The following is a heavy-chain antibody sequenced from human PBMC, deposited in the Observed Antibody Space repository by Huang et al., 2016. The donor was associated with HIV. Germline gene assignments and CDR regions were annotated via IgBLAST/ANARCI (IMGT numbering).Heavy chain of an antibody. Sequence: QVQLVQSGAEVKKPGASVKVSCKASGYTFTNSVISWVRQAPGQGREWMGWISAYNGNSNYAQKFQGRVTMTTDTSTTTVYMELRNLRSDDTAVYYCATDYFDSSGNGAFDIWGQGTMVTVSS. J-gene: IGHJ3*02. V-gene: IGHV1-18*01. CDR2: ISAYNGNS. CDR1: GYTFTNSV. CDR3: ATDYFDSSGNGAFDI. D-gene: IGHD3-22*01.